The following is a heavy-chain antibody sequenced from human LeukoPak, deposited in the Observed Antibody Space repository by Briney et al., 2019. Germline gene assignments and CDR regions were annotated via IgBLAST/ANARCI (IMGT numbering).Heavy chain of an antibody. CDR1: GFTFSSYG. CDR3: ARGEGGYYYRLGD. V-gene: IGHV3-33*08. Sequence: GGSLRLSCAASGFTFSSYGMHWVRQAPGKGLEWVAVIWYDGSNKYYADSVKGRFTISRDNSKNTLYLQMNSLRVEDTAVYYCARGEGGYYYRLGDWGQGTLVTVSS. D-gene: IGHD3-22*01. CDR2: IWYDGSNK. J-gene: IGHJ4*02.